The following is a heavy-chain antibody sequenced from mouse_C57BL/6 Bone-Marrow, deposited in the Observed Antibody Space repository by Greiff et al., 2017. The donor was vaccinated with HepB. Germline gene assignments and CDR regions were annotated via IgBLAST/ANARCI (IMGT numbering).Heavy chain of an antibody. CDR3: ARSPTTVVATAFAY. CDR1: GYTFTSYG. J-gene: IGHJ3*01. D-gene: IGHD1-1*01. V-gene: IGHV1-81*01. CDR2: IYPRSGNT. Sequence: VQLQQSGAELARPGASVKLSCKASGYTFTSYGISWVKQRPGQGLEWIGEIYPRSGNTYYNEKFKGKATLTADKSSSTAYMELRSLTSEDSAVYFCARSPTTVVATAFAYWGQGTLVTVSA.